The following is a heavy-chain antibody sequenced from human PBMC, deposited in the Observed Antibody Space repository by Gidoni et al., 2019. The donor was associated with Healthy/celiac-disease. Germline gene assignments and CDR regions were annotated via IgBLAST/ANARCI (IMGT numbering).Heavy chain of an antibody. D-gene: IGHD3-9*01. CDR2: IKSKTDGGTT. Sequence: EVQLVESGGGLVKPGGSLRLSCAASGFTFRNAWMSWVRQAPGKGLEWVGRIKSKTDGGTTNYAAPVKGRFTISRDDSKNTLYLQMNSLKTEDTAVYYCTTGRLDVLRYFDWLSNAFDIWGQGTMVTVSS. J-gene: IGHJ3*02. CDR3: TTGRLDVLRYFDWLSNAFDI. CDR1: GFTFRNAW. V-gene: IGHV3-15*01.